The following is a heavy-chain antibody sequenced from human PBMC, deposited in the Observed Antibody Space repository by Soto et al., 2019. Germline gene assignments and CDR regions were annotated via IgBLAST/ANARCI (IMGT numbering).Heavy chain of an antibody. V-gene: IGHV1-69*13. J-gene: IGHJ4*02. CDR2: IIPIFGTA. CDR1: GGTFGSYA. Sequence: SVKVSCKASGGTFGSYAISWVRQAPGQGLEWMGGIIPIFGTANYAQKFQGRVTITADESTSTAYMELSSLRSEDTAVYYCARVRKGYYDSSGYYDYWGQGTLVTVSS. D-gene: IGHD3-22*01. CDR3: ARVRKGYYDSSGYYDY.